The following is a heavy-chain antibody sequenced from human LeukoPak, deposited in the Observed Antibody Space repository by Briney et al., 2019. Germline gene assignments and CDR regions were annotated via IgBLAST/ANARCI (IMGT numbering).Heavy chain of an antibody. V-gene: IGHV5-51*01. CDR2: IYPGDSDT. CDR3: ARGDRARYSGYDYFDY. Sequence: PGESLKISCKGSGYSFTSYWIGWVRQMPGKGLEWMGIIYPGDSDTRYSPSFQGQVTISADKSISTAYLQWSSLKASDTAMYYCARGDRARYSGYDYFDYWGQGTLVTVSS. J-gene: IGHJ4*02. D-gene: IGHD5-12*01. CDR1: GYSFTSYW.